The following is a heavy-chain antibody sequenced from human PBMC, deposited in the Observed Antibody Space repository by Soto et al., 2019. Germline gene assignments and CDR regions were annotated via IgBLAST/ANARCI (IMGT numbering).Heavy chain of an antibody. CDR1: AVSFSCYN. V-gene: IGHV4-34*01. CDR3: ARVQRITMVPGVRWFDP. D-gene: IGHD3-10*01. CDR2: INHGGST. Sequence: ERRCRPGALYAVSFSCYNCSGIRQRTGKGLEWSGEINHGGSTNYNPSLKSRVTISLDTSKNQFSPKLSSVTASDTAVYYCARVQRITMVPGVRWFDPWGQGTMVT. J-gene: IGHJ5*02.